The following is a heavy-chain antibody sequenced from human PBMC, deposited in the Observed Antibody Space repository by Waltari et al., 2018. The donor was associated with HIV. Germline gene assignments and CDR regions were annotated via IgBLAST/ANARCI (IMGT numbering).Heavy chain of an antibody. CDR3: ARDRHYDILTGSYFDY. CDR1: GFNLSSYW. V-gene: IGHV3-7*01. Sequence: EVQLVESGGGLVQPGGSLRLSCAASGFNLSSYWMSWVRQAPGEGLEWGANIKQDGSEKYFVDSVKGRFTISRDNAKNSPYLQMNSLRAEDTAVYYCARDRHYDILTGSYFDYWGQGTLVTVSS. CDR2: IKQDGSEK. J-gene: IGHJ4*02. D-gene: IGHD3-9*01.